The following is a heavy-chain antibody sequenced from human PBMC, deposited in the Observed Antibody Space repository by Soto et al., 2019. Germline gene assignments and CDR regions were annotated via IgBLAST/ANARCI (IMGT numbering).Heavy chain of an antibody. CDR2: VIPIFGTA. D-gene: IGHD6-13*01. CDR3: ARALSGGQQLVVGWFDP. V-gene: IGHV1-69*01. J-gene: IGHJ5*02. CDR1: GGTFSSYA. Sequence: QVQLVQSGAEVKKPGSSVKVSCKASGGTFSSYAISWVRQAPGQGLEWMGGVIPIFGTANYAQKFQGRVTSTADESTSTAYMELSSLRSDDTAVYYCARALSGGQQLVVGWFDPWGQGALVTVSS.